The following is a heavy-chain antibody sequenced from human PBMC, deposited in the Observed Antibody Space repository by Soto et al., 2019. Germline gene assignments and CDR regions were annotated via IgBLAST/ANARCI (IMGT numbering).Heavy chain of an antibody. J-gene: IGHJ4*02. Sequence: GGSLRLSCAASGFTFSSYAMSWVRQAPGKGLEWVSAISGSGGSTYYADSVKGRFTISRDNSKNTLYLQLNSLRAEDTAVYYCAKPHPTRMITFGGVIAFPPDYWGQGTLVTVSS. D-gene: IGHD3-16*02. CDR3: AKPHPTRMITFGGVIAFPPDY. CDR1: GFTFSSYA. V-gene: IGHV3-23*01. CDR2: ISGSGGST.